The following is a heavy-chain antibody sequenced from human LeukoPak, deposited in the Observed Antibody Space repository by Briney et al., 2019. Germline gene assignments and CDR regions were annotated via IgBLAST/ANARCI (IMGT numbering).Heavy chain of an antibody. CDR2: INHSGST. Sequence: SETLSLTCTVSGYSISSGYYWSWIRQPPGKGLEWIGEINHSGSTNYNPSLKSRVTISVDTSKNQFSLKLSSVTAADTAVYYCARGRIAARAYFDYWGQGTLVTVSS. CDR3: ARGRIAARAYFDY. J-gene: IGHJ4*02. CDR1: GYSISSGYY. D-gene: IGHD6-6*01. V-gene: IGHV4-38-2*02.